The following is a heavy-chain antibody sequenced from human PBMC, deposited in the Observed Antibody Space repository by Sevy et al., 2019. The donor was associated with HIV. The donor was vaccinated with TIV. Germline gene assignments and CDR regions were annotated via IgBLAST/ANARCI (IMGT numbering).Heavy chain of an antibody. Sequence: GGSLRLSCAASGFTFSSYAMHWVRQAPGKGLEYVSAISSNGGSTYYANSVKGRFTISRDNSKNTLYLQMGSLRAEDMTVYYCASGIQLWLIDYWGQVTLVTVSS. D-gene: IGHD5-18*01. J-gene: IGHJ4*02. V-gene: IGHV3-64*01. CDR1: GFTFSSYA. CDR3: ASGIQLWLIDY. CDR2: ISSNGGST.